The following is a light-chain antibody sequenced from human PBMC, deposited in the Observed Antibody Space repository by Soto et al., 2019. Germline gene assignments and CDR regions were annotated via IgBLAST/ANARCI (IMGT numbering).Light chain of an antibody. CDR2: DAY. Sequence: DIQMTQSPSTLSASVGDRVTITCRASQSIGSWLAWYQQRPGKAPKLLIYDAYILESGVPSRFSGSGSGTEFTLTISGLQPDDFATYYCQQYSYYSWTFGQGTKVDIK. CDR3: QQYSYYSWT. J-gene: IGKJ1*01. V-gene: IGKV1-5*01. CDR1: QSIGSW.